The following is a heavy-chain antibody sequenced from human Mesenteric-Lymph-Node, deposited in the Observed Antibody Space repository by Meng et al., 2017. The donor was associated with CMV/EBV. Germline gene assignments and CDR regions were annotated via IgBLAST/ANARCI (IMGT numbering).Heavy chain of an antibody. V-gene: IGHV1-8*01. CDR3: AREDTIFGVEAYYGMDV. CDR2: MNPNSGNT. CDR1: GYTFTSYD. J-gene: IGHJ6*02. D-gene: IGHD3-3*01. Sequence: ASVKVSCKASGYTFTSYDINWVRQATGQGLEWMGWMNPNSGNTGYAQKFQGGVTVTRNTSISTAYMELSSLRSEDTAVYYCAREDTIFGVEAYYGMDVWGQGTTVTVSS.